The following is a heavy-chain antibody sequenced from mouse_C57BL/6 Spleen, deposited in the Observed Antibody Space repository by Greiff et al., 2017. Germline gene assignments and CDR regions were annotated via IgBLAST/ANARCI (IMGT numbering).Heavy chain of an antibody. CDR1: GYTFTDYE. CDR3: TGARDYAMDY. Sequence: QVQLQQSGAELVRPGASVTLSCKASGYTFTDYEMHWVKQTPVHGLEWIGAIDPETGGTAYNQKFKGKAILTADKSSSTAYMELRSLTSEDSAVYYCTGARDYAMDYWGQGTSVTVSS. CDR2: IDPETGGT. J-gene: IGHJ4*01. V-gene: IGHV1-15*01.